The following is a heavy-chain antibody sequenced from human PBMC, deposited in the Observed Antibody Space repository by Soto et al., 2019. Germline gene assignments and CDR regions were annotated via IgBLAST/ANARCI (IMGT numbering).Heavy chain of an antibody. V-gene: IGHV1-46*01. Sequence: GASVKVSCKASGYTFTSYHMHWVRQAPGQGLEWMGIINPSGGSTSYAQKFQGRVTMTRDTSTSTVYMELSSLRSEDTAVYYCARESWSSGWSDGMDVWGQGTTVTVSS. CDR3: ARESWSSGWSDGMDV. CDR2: INPSGGST. J-gene: IGHJ6*01. D-gene: IGHD6-19*01. CDR1: GYTFTSYH.